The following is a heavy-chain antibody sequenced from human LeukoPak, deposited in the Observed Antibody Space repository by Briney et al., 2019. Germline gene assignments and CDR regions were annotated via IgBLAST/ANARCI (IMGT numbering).Heavy chain of an antibody. V-gene: IGHV4-34*01. J-gene: IGHJ4*02. CDR1: GGSFSGFY. CDR3: ARGLGEGYPDY. D-gene: IGHD5-24*01. Sequence: PSETLSLTCAVHGGSFSGFYWTWMRQPRGKELEWIGEIKHGGFTNYHPSLKSRVTMSEDTSNNQFSLKLTSVTAADTAVYYCARGLGEGYPDYWGPGTLVTVSS. CDR2: IKHGGFT.